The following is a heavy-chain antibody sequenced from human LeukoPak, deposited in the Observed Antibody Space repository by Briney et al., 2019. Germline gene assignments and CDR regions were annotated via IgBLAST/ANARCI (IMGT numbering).Heavy chain of an antibody. CDR1: GGSISSYY. D-gene: IGHD1-7*01. CDR2: IYYSGNT. V-gene: IGHV4-59*01. J-gene: IGHJ4*02. CDR3: ARAAAGTNDY. Sequence: PSETLSLTCTAAGGSISSYYWSWIRQPTGKGLEWIGYIYYSGNTYYSPSLKSRVTISVDTSKNQFSLKLSSVTAADTAVYYCARAAAGTNDYWGQGTLATVSS.